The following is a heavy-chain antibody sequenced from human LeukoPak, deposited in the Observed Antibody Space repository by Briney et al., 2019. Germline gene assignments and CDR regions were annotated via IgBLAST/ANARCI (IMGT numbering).Heavy chain of an antibody. CDR1: GGSISSSNW. V-gene: IGHV4-4*02. CDR2: IYHSGST. Sequence: SETLSLTCAVSGGSISSSNWWSWVRPPPGKGLEWIGEIYHSGSTNYNPSLKSRVTISVDKSKNQFSLKLSSVTAADTAVYYCARDFYDSSGYYPFDYWGQGTLVTVSS. J-gene: IGHJ4*02. D-gene: IGHD3-22*01. CDR3: ARDFYDSSGYYPFDY.